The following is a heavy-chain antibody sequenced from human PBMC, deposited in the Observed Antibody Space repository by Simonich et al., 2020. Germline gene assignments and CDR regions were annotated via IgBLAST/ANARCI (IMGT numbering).Heavy chain of an antibody. CDR3: AGGRGGMSRGYVDY. J-gene: IGHJ4*02. V-gene: IGHV1-8*03. Sequence: QVQLVPSVAEVKKPGASVKVSCKASGYTFPSYDINWSRQATGQGLECMGRRNPNSGNTGYAQKFQGGVTITRHTSISTAYMELGSLGSEATAVDYCAGGRGGMSRGYVDYWGQGTLVTVSS. CDR1: GYTFPSYD. CDR2: RNPNSGNT. D-gene: IGHD2-15*01.